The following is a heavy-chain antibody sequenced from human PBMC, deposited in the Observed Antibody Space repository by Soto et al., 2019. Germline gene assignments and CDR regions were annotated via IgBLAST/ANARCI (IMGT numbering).Heavy chain of an antibody. CDR3: ARDRQAGYYTAADY. CDR1: GFTFSSYG. D-gene: IGHD3-3*01. Sequence: QVQLVESGGGVVQPGRSLRLSCAASGFTFSSYGMHWVRQAPGKGLEWVAVIWYDGSNKYYADSVKGRFTISRDNSKNTLYLQMNSLRAEDTAVYYCARDRQAGYYTAADYWGQGTLVTVSS. CDR2: IWYDGSNK. J-gene: IGHJ4*02. V-gene: IGHV3-33*01.